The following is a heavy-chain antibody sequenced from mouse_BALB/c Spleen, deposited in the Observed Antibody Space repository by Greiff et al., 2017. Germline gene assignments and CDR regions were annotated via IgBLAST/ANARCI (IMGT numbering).Heavy chain of an antibody. CDR1: GYTFTSYT. CDR3: ARSKYGDYHWYFDV. D-gene: IGHD2-13*01. CDR2: INPSSGYT. V-gene: IGHV1-4*01. Sequence: VQLQQSGAELARPGASVKMSCKASGYTFTSYTMHWVKQRPGQGLEWIGYINPSSGYTNYNQKFKDKATLTADKSSSTAYMQLSSLTSEDSAVYYWARSKYGDYHWYFDVWGAGTTVTVSS. J-gene: IGHJ1*01.